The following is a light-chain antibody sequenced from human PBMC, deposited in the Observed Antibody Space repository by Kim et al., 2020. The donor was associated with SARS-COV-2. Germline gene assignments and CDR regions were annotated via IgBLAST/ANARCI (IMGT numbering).Light chain of an antibody. J-gene: IGKJ4*01. CDR2: GAS. CDR1: QSVNSN. V-gene: IGKV3-15*01. Sequence: VSQGERATLSCRASQSVNSNLAWYQQKPGQAPRLLIYGASSRATGIPARFSGSGSGTEFTLTISSLQSEDFAVYYCQQYNNWPLTFGGGTKVDIK. CDR3: QQYNNWPLT.